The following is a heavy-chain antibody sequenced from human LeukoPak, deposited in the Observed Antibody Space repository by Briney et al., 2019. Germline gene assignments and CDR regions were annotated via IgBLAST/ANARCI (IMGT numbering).Heavy chain of an antibody. Sequence: GGSLRLSCAASGFTFSSYEMNWVRQAPGKGLEWVSYISGSGSTIYYADSVKGRFTISRDNAKNSLYLQMNSLRAEDTAVYYCARDNKVYSSGWYEVGYWGQGTLVTVSS. CDR1: GFTFSSYE. V-gene: IGHV3-48*03. CDR3: ARDNKVYSSGWYEVGY. J-gene: IGHJ4*02. CDR2: ISGSGSTI. D-gene: IGHD6-19*01.